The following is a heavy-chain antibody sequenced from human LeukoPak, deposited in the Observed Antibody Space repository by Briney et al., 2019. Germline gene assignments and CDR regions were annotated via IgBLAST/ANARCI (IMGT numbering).Heavy chain of an antibody. J-gene: IGHJ6*04. Sequence: GGSLRLSCTASGFSVRTTYMSRVRQAPGKGLEWVSYISSSGSTIYYADSVKGRFTISRDNAKNSLYLQMNSLRAEDTAVYYCAELGITMIGGVWGKGTTVTISS. CDR3: AELGITMIGGV. CDR1: GFSVRTTY. V-gene: IGHV3-11*04. D-gene: IGHD3-10*02. CDR2: ISSSGSTI.